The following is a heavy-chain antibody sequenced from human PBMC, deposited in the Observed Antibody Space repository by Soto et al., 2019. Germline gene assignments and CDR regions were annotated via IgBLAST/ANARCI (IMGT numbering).Heavy chain of an antibody. CDR3: ARYSNNWFQTEGMDV. V-gene: IGHV4-4*07. Sequence: PSETLSLTXTVSVDSITTYYWSWIRQPAGKGLEWIGRIDARGNTNYNPSLNSRVTMSIDTSKKQFSLKLTSVTAADTAIYYCARYSNNWFQTEGMDVWGQGTTVTVSS. D-gene: IGHD6-13*01. J-gene: IGHJ6*02. CDR2: IDARGNT. CDR1: VDSITTYY.